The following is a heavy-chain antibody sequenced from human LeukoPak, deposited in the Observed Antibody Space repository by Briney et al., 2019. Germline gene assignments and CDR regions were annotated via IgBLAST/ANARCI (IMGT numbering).Heavy chain of an antibody. CDR3: ARGLYWYDFWSGPRGWFDP. J-gene: IGHJ5*02. CDR2: IWYDGSNK. V-gene: IGHV3-33*01. D-gene: IGHD3-3*01. CDR1: GFTFSSYG. Sequence: PGRSLRLSCAASGFTFSSYGMHWVRQAPGKGLEWVAVIWYDGSNKYYADSVKGRFTISRDNSKNTLYLQMNSLRAEDTAVYYCARGLYWYDFWSGPRGWFDPWGQGTLVTVSS.